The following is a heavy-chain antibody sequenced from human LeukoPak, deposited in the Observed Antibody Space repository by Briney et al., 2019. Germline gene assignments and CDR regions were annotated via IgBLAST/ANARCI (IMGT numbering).Heavy chain of an antibody. J-gene: IGHJ4*02. CDR3: AAGLFFGEGVAVAGTGAGY. CDR2: FDPEDGET. Sequence: GASVKVSCKVSGYTLTELSMHWVRQAPGKGLEWMGGFDPEDGETIYAQKFQGRVTMTEDTSTDTAYMELSSLRSEDTAVYYCAAGLFFGEGVAVAGTGAGYWGQGTLVTVSS. D-gene: IGHD6-19*01. V-gene: IGHV1-24*01. CDR1: GYTLTELS.